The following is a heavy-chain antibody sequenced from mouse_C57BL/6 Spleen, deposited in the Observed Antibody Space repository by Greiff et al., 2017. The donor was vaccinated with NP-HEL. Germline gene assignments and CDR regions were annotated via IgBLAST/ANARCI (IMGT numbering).Heavy chain of an antibody. CDR2: IYPGDGDT. D-gene: IGHD1-1*01. J-gene: IGHJ1*03. CDR1: GYAFSSSW. Sequence: VQLQQSGPELVKPGASVKISCKASGYAFSSSWMNWVKQRPGKGLEWIGRIYPGDGDTNYNGKFKGKATLTADKSSSTAYMQLSSLTSEDSAVYFCAIITVVDWYFDVWGTGTTVTVSS. V-gene: IGHV1-82*01. CDR3: AIITVVDWYFDV.